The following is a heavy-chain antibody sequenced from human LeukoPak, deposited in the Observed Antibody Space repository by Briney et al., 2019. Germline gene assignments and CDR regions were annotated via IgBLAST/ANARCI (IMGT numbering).Heavy chain of an antibody. CDR3: AKERSFGTWLGDY. J-gene: IGHJ4*02. CDR2: ISGSGGGT. CDR1: GFTFSSYV. Sequence: GGSLRLSCAASGFTFSSYVVNWVRQAPGKGLEWVSAISGSGGGTYYADSVKGRFTISRDNSKNTLYLQMNSLRAEDTAVYYCAKERSFGTWLGDYWGQGTLVTVSS. D-gene: IGHD2/OR15-2a*01. V-gene: IGHV3-23*01.